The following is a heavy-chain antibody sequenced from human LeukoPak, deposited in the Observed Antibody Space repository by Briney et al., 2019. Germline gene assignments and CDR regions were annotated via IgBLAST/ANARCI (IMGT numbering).Heavy chain of an antibody. J-gene: IGHJ5*02. D-gene: IGHD3-10*01. Sequence: SQTLSLTCTVSGGSISSGDYYWSWIRQPPGKGLEWIGYIYYSGSTYYNPSLKSRVTISVDTSKNQFSLKLSSVTAADTAVYYCARVLYYGSGSYSTWFDPWGQGTLVTVYS. V-gene: IGHV4-30-4*01. CDR2: IYYSGST. CDR1: GGSISSGDYY. CDR3: ARVLYYGSGSYSTWFDP.